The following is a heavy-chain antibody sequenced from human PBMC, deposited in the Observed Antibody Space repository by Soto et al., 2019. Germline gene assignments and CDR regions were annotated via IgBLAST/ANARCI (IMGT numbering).Heavy chain of an antibody. CDR2: MNPNSGNT. CDR3: VQVPRPRVDYLLGSVY. D-gene: IGHD3-10*01. Sequence: ASVKVSCKASGYTFTSYDINWVRQATGQGLEWMGWMNPNSGNTGYAQKFQGRVTMTRNTSISTAYMELSSLRAEDTAVYYCVQVPRPRVDYLLGSVYWGQGSLVTVS. CDR1: GYTFTSYD. J-gene: IGHJ4*02. V-gene: IGHV1-8*01.